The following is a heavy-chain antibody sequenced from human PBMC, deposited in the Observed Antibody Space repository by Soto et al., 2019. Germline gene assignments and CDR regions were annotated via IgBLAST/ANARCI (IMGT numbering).Heavy chain of an antibody. CDR3: ARQVNSVIMPGDTEDYSGWDV. CDR2: INPTVGST. V-gene: IGHV1-46*01. Sequence: ASVKVSCKASGYVFSSSFVHWVRQAPGQGLEWMAMINPTVGSTSYAHNFQGRIAVTRDTSTATVYLDLSSLRSADTAIYYCARQVNSVIMPGDTEDYSGWDVWGQGTTVTVSS. D-gene: IGHD2-21*02. CDR1: GYVFSSSF. J-gene: IGHJ6*02.